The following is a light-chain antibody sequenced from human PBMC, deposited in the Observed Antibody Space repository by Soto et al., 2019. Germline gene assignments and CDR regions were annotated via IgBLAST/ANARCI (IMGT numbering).Light chain of an antibody. CDR3: TSHAGNYNFPYV. Sequence: QSLLTQPPPASGSPGQSVTISRTGTSSDLGAYDFVSWYQHHPGKAPKLMIYEVTKRPSGVPDRFSGSKSGNTASLTVSGLQAEDEADYYCTSHAGNYNFPYVFGTGTKVTVL. J-gene: IGLJ1*01. V-gene: IGLV2-8*01. CDR2: EVT. CDR1: SSDLGAYDF.